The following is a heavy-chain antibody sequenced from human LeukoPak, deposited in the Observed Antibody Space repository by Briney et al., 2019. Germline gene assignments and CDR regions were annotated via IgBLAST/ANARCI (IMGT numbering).Heavy chain of an antibody. Sequence: ASVKVSCKASGYTFLNYWIQWVRQAPGQGLEWMGMIKPSGGDTTYAQKFQGRVTMTRDTSTNTVHMEVYSLRSEDTAVYYCARATYQHDFDYWGQGTLVTVSS. CDR2: IKPSGGDT. V-gene: IGHV1-46*01. CDR3: ARATYQHDFDY. D-gene: IGHD2-2*01. J-gene: IGHJ4*02. CDR1: GYTFLNYW.